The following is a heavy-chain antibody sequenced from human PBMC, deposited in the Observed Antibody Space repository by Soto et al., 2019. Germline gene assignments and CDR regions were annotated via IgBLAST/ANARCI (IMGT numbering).Heavy chain of an antibody. Sequence: ASVKVSCNVSGYTLTELSMHLVRQAPGKGLEWMGGFDPEDGETIYAQKFQGRVTMTEDTSTDTAYMELSSLRSEDTAVYYCATKGRWYVGYYYYGMDVWGQGTMVTVSS. CDR2: FDPEDGET. CDR1: GYTLTELS. V-gene: IGHV1-24*01. D-gene: IGHD6-13*01. CDR3: ATKGRWYVGYYYYGMDV. J-gene: IGHJ6*02.